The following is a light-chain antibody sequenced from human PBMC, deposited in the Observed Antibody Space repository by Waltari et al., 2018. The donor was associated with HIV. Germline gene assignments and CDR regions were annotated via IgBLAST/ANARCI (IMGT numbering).Light chain of an antibody. CDR3: QSYDSSLSGSV. J-gene: IGLJ2*01. V-gene: IGLV1-40*01. Sequence: QSVLTQPPSVSGAPGQRVTISCTGSSSKIGAGYDVHWYQQLPGTAPELLIYGNNNRPSGVPDRFSGSKSGTSASLAITGLQAEDEADYYCQSYDSSLSGSVFGGGTKLTVL. CDR1: SSKIGAGYD. CDR2: GNN.